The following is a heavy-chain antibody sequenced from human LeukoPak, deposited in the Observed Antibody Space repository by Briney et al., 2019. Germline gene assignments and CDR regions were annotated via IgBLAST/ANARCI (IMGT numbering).Heavy chain of an antibody. V-gene: IGHV3-30*18. Sequence: PGGSLRLSCAASGFTFSSYGMHWVRQAPGKGLEWVAVMSYDGSNKYYADSAKGRFTISRDDSKNTLYLQMNSLRAEDTAVYYCAKERDYDILTGYFDYWGQGTLVTVSS. CDR3: AKERDYDILTGYFDY. D-gene: IGHD3-9*01. CDR1: GFTFSSYG. CDR2: MSYDGSNK. J-gene: IGHJ4*02.